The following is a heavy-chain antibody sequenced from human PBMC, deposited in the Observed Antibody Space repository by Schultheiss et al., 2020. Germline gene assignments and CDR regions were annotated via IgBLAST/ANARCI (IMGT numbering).Heavy chain of an antibody. V-gene: IGHV3-21*01. J-gene: IGHJ6*02. CDR3: ARDGGTFSSSWSREYYYGMDV. CDR1: GFTFSSYS. D-gene: IGHD6-13*01. Sequence: GGSLRLSCAASGFTFSSYSMNWVRQAPGKGLEWVSSISSSSSYIYYADSVKGRFTISRDNAKNSLYLQMNSLRAEDTAVYYCARDGGTFSSSWSREYYYGMDVWGQGTTVNVSS. CDR2: ISSSSSYI.